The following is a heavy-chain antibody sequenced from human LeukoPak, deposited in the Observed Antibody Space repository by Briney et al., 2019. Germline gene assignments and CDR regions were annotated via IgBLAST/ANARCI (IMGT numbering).Heavy chain of an antibody. J-gene: IGHJ4*02. Sequence: SETLSLTCTVSGGSISSSSDYWSWIRQPAGKGLEWIGRIYSSGRTNYNPALKSRVTISIDTSKNQLSLRLTSVTAADTAVYYCARAIWFGEGHDYWGQGTLVTVSS. CDR1: GGSISSSSDY. CDR3: ARAIWFGEGHDY. V-gene: IGHV4-61*02. D-gene: IGHD3-10*01. CDR2: IYSSGRT.